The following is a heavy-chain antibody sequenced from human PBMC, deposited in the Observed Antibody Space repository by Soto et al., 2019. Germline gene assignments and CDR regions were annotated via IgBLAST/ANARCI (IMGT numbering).Heavy chain of an antibody. CDR3: AKSTSKGYYYYYHMDV. CDR2: INPSGGST. V-gene: IGHV1-46*01. J-gene: IGHJ6*03. D-gene: IGHD2-2*01. Sequence: ASVKVSCKASGYTFTSYYMHWVRQAPGQGLEWMGIINPSGGSTSYAQKFQGRVTMTRDTSTSTVYMELSSLRAEDTAVYYCAKSTSKGYYYYYHMDVWGKGTTVTVSS. CDR1: GYTFTSYY.